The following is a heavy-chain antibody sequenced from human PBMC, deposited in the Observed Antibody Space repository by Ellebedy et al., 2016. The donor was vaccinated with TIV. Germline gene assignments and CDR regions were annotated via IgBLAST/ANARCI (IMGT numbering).Heavy chain of an antibody. CDR2: IIPILGMT. Sequence: SVTVSCKASGDTFSGYAISWVRQAPGHGLEWMGRIIPILGMTNYAQKFQGRVMITADKSTSTVNMELNSLRTDDTAVYYCAGQDYRSGWPPGDWGQGTLVTVSS. CDR1: GDTFSGYA. D-gene: IGHD6-19*01. J-gene: IGHJ4*02. CDR3: AGQDYRSGWPPGD. V-gene: IGHV1-69*10.